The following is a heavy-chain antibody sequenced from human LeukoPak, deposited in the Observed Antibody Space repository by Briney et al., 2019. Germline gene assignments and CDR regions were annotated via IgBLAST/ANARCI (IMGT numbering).Heavy chain of an antibody. Sequence: SETLSLTCAVYGGSFSGYYWSWIRQPPGKGLEWIGEIYHSGSTNYNPSLKSRVTISVDKSKNQFSLKLSSVTAADTAVYYCARENYDILTGYAAPFDYWGQGTLVTVSS. J-gene: IGHJ4*02. CDR1: GGSFSGYY. CDR2: IYHSGST. D-gene: IGHD3-9*01. CDR3: ARENYDILTGYAAPFDY. V-gene: IGHV4-34*01.